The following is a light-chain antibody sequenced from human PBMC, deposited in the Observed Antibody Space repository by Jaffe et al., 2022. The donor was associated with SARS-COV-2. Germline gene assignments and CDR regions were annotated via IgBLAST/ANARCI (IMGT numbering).Light chain of an antibody. CDR1: SSDVGGYNL. CDR2: EVT. J-gene: IGLJ2*01. CDR3: SSYAGSSVA. V-gene: IGLV2-8*01. Sequence: QSALTQPPSASGSPGQSVTISCTGTSSDVGGYNLVSWYQQHPGKVPKLMIYEVTKRPSGVPDRFSGSKSGNTASLTVSGLQAEDEADYYCSSYAGSSVAFGGGTKLTVL.